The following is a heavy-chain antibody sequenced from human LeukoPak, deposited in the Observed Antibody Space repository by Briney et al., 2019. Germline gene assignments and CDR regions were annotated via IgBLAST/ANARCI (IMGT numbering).Heavy chain of an antibody. D-gene: IGHD3-9*01. J-gene: IGHJ4*02. CDR2: IYPGDSDT. Sequence: GESLKISCKGSGYSFTSYWIGWVRQMPGKGLEWMGIIYPGDSDTRYSPSFQGQVTISADKSISTAYLQWSSLKASDTSFYKQTTAYDILTGRDYWGQGTLVTVSS. CDR1: GYSFTSYW. V-gene: IGHV5-51*01. CDR3: TTAYDILTGRDY.